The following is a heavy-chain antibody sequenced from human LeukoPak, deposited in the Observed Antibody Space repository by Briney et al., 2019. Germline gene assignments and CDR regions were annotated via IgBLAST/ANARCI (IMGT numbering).Heavy chain of an antibody. CDR2: IHPGDSDT. D-gene: IGHD2-2*02. J-gene: IGHJ4*02. V-gene: IGHV5-51*01. Sequence: GESLKISCKGSGYTFTSYWIGWVRQMPGKGLEWMGIIHPGDSDTRYSPSFEGQVTISADKSFSTAYLQWSSLKASDTAMYYCARAPFGDIVVVPAAILGDYYFDYWGQGTLVTVPS. CDR3: ARAPFGDIVVVPAAILGDYYFDY. CDR1: GYTFTSYW.